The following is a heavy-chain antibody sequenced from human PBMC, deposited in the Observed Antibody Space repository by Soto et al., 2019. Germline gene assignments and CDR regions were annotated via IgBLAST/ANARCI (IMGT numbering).Heavy chain of an antibody. V-gene: IGHV3-23*01. CDR2: ISGSGDST. CDR1: GFTFSSYA. CDR3: ARRGPGTYFDY. Sequence: EVQLLDSGGGLVKHGGSLRLSCAASGFTFSSYAMNWVRQAPGKGLEWVSVISGSGDSTYYADSVKGRFTISRDNSKNTLYLQMNSLRAEDTAVYYCARRGPGTYFDYWGQGTLVTVSS. J-gene: IGHJ4*02. D-gene: IGHD6-13*01.